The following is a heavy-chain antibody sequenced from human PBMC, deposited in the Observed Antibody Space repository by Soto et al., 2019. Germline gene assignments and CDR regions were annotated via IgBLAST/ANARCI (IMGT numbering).Heavy chain of an antibody. D-gene: IGHD6-6*01. Sequence: SETLSLTCTVSEVSISGYCCSWIRQPPGKGLEWIGYIYYSGNTNYNPSFKSRLTVSVDTSKNQFSLRLSSVTAADTAVYYCARVRQLVGYFYYYMDVWGKGTPVTVSS. J-gene: IGHJ6*03. CDR2: IYYSGNT. CDR1: EVSISGYC. V-gene: IGHV4-59*01. CDR3: ARVRQLVGYFYYYMDV.